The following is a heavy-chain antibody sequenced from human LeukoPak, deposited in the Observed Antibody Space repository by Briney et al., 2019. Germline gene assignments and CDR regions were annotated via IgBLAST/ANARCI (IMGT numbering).Heavy chain of an antibody. J-gene: IGHJ1*01. V-gene: IGHV1-2*02. CDR3: ARAQRRVVAATSVMTTEH. CDR2: INPNSGGT. D-gene: IGHD2-15*01. CDR1: GYTFTGYY. Sequence: ASVKVSCKASGYTFTGYYMHWVRQAPGQGLEWMGWINPNSGGTNYAQKFQGRVTMTRDTSISTAYMELSRLRSDDTAVYYCARAQRRVVAATSVMTTEHWGQGTLVTVSS.